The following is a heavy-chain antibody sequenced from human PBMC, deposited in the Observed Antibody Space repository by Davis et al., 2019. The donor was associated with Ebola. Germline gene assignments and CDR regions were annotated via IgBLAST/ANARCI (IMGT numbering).Heavy chain of an antibody. Sequence: ASVKVSCKASGYTFTSYGISWVRQAPGQGLEWMGWISAYNGNTNYAQKLQGRVTMTTDTSTSTAYMELRSLRSDDTAVYYCARAAYYDILTGVRGFDPWGQGTLVTVSS. V-gene: IGHV1-18*01. CDR2: ISAYNGNT. J-gene: IGHJ5*02. D-gene: IGHD3-9*01. CDR1: GYTFTSYG. CDR3: ARAAYYDILTGVRGFDP.